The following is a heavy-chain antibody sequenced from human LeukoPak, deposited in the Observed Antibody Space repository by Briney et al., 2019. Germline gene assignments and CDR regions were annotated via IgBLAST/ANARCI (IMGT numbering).Heavy chain of an antibody. V-gene: IGHV3-15*01. D-gene: IGHD1-26*01. Sequence: GGSLRLSCAASGLTFSNAWMSWVRQAPGKGLEWVGRIKSKTDGGTTDYGAPVKGRFIISRDDSKNTLYLQMNGLKIEDTAVYYCITDPGEWEPIWGQGTTVTVSS. J-gene: IGHJ3*02. CDR1: GLTFSNAW. CDR2: IKSKTDGGTT. CDR3: ITDPGEWEPI.